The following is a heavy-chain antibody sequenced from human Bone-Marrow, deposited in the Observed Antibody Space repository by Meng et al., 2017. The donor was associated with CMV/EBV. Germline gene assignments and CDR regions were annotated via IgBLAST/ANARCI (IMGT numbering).Heavy chain of an antibody. CDR3: ARENSHYGFWTGYSPPYIDY. CDR1: GFTFSSYA. J-gene: IGHJ4*01. V-gene: IGHV3-30-3*01. D-gene: IGHD3-3*01. CDR2: ISYDATNK. Sequence: GESLKISCAASGFTFSSYAMHWVRQAPGKGLEWVAVISYDATNKHYADSVKGRFTISRDNSKNTLYLQMNSLRAEDTAVYLCARENSHYGFWTGYSPPYIDYWGQGTLVTVSS.